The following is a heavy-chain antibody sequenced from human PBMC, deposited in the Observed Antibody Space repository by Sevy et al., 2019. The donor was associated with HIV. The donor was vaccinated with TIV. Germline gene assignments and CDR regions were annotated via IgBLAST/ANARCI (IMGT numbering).Heavy chain of an antibody. CDR2: IYYSGST. CDR3: ARWRRRGPYYYDSSGFNYFDY. Sequence: SETLSLTCTVSGGSISSYYWSWIRQPPGKGLEWIGYIYYSGSTNYNPSLESRVTISVDTSKNQFSLKLSSVTAADTAVYYCARWRRRGPYYYDSSGFNYFDYWGQGTLVTVSS. CDR1: GGSISSYY. D-gene: IGHD3-22*01. J-gene: IGHJ4*02. V-gene: IGHV4-59*01.